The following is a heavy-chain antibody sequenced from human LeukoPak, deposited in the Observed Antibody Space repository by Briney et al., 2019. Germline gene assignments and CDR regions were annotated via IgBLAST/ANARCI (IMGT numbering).Heavy chain of an antibody. CDR3: ASSRNPLYYYYMDV. Sequence: GGSLRLSCAASGFTFSSYWMSWVRQAPGKGLEWVANIKQDGSEKYYVDSVKGRFTISRDNAKNSLYLQMNSLRAEDTAVYYCASSRNPLYYYYMDVWDKGTTVTVSS. J-gene: IGHJ6*03. D-gene: IGHD1-14*01. CDR2: IKQDGSEK. CDR1: GFTFSSYW. V-gene: IGHV3-7*01.